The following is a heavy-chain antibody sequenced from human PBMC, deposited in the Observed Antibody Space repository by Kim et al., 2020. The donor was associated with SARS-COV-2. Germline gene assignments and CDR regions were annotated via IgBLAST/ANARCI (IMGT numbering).Heavy chain of an antibody. D-gene: IGHD5-18*01. CDR2: IWRGGDT. CDR3: TRDQVDGYWS. Sequence: GGSLRLSCAASGFSVSNFYMTWVLQAPGKGLEWVSVIWRGGDTFYADSVRGRFTISTDNFKNTLYLQMNSLRAEDTGVYYCTRDQVDGYWSWGQGTLVTVSS. V-gene: IGHV3-66*01. CDR1: GFSVSNFY. J-gene: IGHJ5*02.